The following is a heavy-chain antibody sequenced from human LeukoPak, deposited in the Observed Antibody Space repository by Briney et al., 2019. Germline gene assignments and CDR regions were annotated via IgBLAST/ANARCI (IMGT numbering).Heavy chain of an antibody. V-gene: IGHV3-30-3*01. CDR3: ARDWNYFRVTVAATNWFDP. J-gene: IGHJ5*02. CDR2: ISYDGSNK. CDR1: GFTFSSYA. D-gene: IGHD2-15*01. Sequence: PGRSLRLSCAASGFTFSSYAMHWVRQAPGKGLEWVAVISYDGSNKYYADSVKGRFTISRDNSKNTLYLQMNSLRAEDTAVYYCARDWNYFRVTVAATNWFDPWGQGTLVTVSS.